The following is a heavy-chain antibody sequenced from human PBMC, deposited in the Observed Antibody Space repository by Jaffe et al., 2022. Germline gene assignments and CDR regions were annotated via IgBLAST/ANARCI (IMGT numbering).Heavy chain of an antibody. J-gene: IGHJ2*01. CDR3: AKGEDGYFDL. CDR2: ISWNSGSI. Sequence: EVQLVESGGGLVQPGRSLRLSCAASGFTFDDYAMHWVRQAPGKGLEWVSGISWNSGSIGYADSVKGRFTISRDNAKNSLYLQMNSLRAEDTALYYCAKGEDGYFDLWGRGTLVTVSS. V-gene: IGHV3-9*01. CDR1: GFTFDDYA.